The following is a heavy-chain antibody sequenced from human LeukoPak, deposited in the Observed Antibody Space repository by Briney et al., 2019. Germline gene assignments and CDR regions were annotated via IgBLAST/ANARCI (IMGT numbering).Heavy chain of an antibody. Sequence: SETLSLTCTVSGGSISSYYWSWIRQPPGKGLEWIGYIYYSGSTNYNPSLKSRVTISVDTSKNQFSLKLSSVTAADTAVYYCARAVDTAMVTGYGYYYYYYMDVWGKGTTVTVSS. D-gene: IGHD5-18*01. CDR3: ARAVDTAMVTGYGYYYYYYMDV. CDR2: IYYSGST. V-gene: IGHV4-59*01. CDR1: GGSISSYY. J-gene: IGHJ6*03.